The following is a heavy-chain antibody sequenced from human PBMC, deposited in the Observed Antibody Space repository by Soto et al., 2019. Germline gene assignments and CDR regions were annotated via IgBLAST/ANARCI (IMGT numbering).Heavy chain of an antibody. J-gene: IGHJ4*02. D-gene: IGHD6-19*01. CDR3: ARGGRILGYSSGWYKNYFDY. Sequence: ETLSLTCAVYGGSFSGYYWSWIRQPPGKGLEWIGEINHSGSTNYNPSLKSRVTISVDTSKNQFSLKLSSATAADTAVYYCARGGRILGYSSGWYKNYFDYWGQGTLVTVSS. CDR2: INHSGST. CDR1: GGSFSGYY. V-gene: IGHV4-34*01.